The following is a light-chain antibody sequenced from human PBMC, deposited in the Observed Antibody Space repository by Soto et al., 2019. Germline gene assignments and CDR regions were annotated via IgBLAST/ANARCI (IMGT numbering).Light chain of an antibody. CDR1: QSVSTS. J-gene: IGKJ1*01. CDR2: DAS. Sequence: VVFTQSPVTLALSPGESAVLSCRASQSVSTSLAWYQHKPGQAPRLFIYDASKRAPVIPARFTGSGSGTDFTLTISSLEPEDIAVYYCQVRDVWPSFGQGTKV. CDR3: QVRDVWPS. V-gene: IGKV3-11*01.